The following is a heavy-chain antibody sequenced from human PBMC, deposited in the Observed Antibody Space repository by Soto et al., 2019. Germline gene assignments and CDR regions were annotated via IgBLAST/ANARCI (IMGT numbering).Heavy chain of an antibody. CDR1: GYSFATSG. CDR3: ARAGQYYDSSGYAN. V-gene: IGHV1-18*01. Sequence: QVKLVQSGTEVNQPGASMKVSCKASGYSFATSGISWVRQAPGQGLEWMGWISVYNGNTNYDQKLQDRVTMTTDTSTSTAYLELRNLRSDDTAVYYCARAGQYYDSSGYANWGQGTLVTVSS. J-gene: IGHJ4*02. CDR2: ISVYNGNT. D-gene: IGHD3-22*01.